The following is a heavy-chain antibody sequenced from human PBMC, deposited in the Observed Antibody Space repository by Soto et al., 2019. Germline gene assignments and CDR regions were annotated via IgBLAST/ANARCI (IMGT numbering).Heavy chain of an antibody. J-gene: IGHJ4*02. CDR1: GGSFSGHY. Sequence: TSETLSLTCAVYGGSFSGHYWSWIRQPPGKGLEWIGYVYHTGRTSYNPSLKSRVSISMDTSKNQFSLNLDSVTAADTAVYFCARDFAYFDSWGQGTLVTVSS. D-gene: IGHD3-3*01. CDR3: ARDFAYFDS. V-gene: IGHV4-59*11. CDR2: VYHTGRT.